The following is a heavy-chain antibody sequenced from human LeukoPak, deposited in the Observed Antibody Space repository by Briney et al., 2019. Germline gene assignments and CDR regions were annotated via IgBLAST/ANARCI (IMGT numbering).Heavy chain of an antibody. V-gene: IGHV4-34*01. CDR3: ARFEDDYGWNWHFEL. J-gene: IGHJ2*01. CDR1: GGSFSGYY. CDR2: INHSGST. D-gene: IGHD4-17*01. Sequence: PSETLSLTCAVYGGSFSGYYWSWIRQPPGKGLEWIGEINHSGSTNYNPSLKSRVTISVDTSKNQFSLKLSSVIAADTAVYSCARFEDDYGWNWHFELWGRGNLVTGSS.